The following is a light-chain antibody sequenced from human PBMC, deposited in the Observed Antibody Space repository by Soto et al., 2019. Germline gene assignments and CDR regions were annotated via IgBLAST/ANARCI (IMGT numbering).Light chain of an antibody. CDR2: DAC. Sequence: DIQMTQSPSTLSASVGDRVTITCRASQSISSWLAWYQQKPGKAPKLLIYDACSLESGVLSRFSGSGAGTEFTLTISSLQPDDFATYYCQQHSSFPETFGQGTKVDIK. V-gene: IGKV1-5*01. CDR3: QQHSSFPET. J-gene: IGKJ1*01. CDR1: QSISSW.